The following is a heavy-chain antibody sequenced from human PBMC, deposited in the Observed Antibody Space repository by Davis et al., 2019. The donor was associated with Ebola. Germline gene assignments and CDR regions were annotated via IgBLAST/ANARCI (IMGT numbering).Heavy chain of an antibody. D-gene: IGHD2-15*01. Sequence: ASVKVSCKASGGTFSSYAISWVRQAPGQGLEWMGWISAYNGNTNYAQKLQGRVTMTTDTSTSTAYMELRSLRSDDTAVYYCARDALAPNPPYYYYYYMDVWGKGTTVTVSS. J-gene: IGHJ6*03. CDR3: ARDALAPNPPYYYYYYMDV. V-gene: IGHV1-18*01. CDR2: ISAYNGNT. CDR1: GGTFSSYA.